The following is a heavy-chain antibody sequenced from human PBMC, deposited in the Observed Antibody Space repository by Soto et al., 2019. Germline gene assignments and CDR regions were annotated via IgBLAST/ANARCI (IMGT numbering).Heavy chain of an antibody. CDR3: AAYSVSFWSDYYYYYGMDV. CDR1: GGSISSYY. D-gene: IGHD3-3*01. CDR2: IYYSGST. V-gene: IGHV4-59*01. Sequence: SETLSLTCTVSGGSISSYYWSWIRQPPGKGLEWIGYIYYSGSTNYNPSLKSRVTISVDTSKNQFSLKLSSVTAADTAVYYCAAYSVSFWSDYYYYYGMDVWGQGTTVTVS. J-gene: IGHJ6*02.